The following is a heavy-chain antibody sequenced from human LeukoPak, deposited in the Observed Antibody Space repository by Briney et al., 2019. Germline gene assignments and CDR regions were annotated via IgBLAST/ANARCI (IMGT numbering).Heavy chain of an antibody. CDR1: GYTFTSYY. CDR2: INPRGDYT. D-gene: IGHD2-21*02. V-gene: IGHV1-46*01. CDR3: ARSGYLVVTAYDAFDI. Sequence: ASVKVSCKPFGYTFTSYYIHWVRQAPGQGLEWMGIINPRGDYTTYAQNFQGRVTMTRDTSTSTIYMELSSLRSEDTAAYYCARSGYLVVTAYDAFDIWGQGTMVTVSS. J-gene: IGHJ3*02.